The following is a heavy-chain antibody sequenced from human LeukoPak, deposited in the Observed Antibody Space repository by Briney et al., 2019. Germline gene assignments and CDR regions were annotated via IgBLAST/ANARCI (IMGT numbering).Heavy chain of an antibody. CDR1: GFTFSSYA. D-gene: IGHD2-21*02. CDR3: AKDREDGGDCYSDY. V-gene: IGHV3-23*01. Sequence: GGSLRLSCAASGFTFSSYAMSWVRQAPGEGLEWVSAISGSGGSTYYADSVKGRFTISRDNSKNTLYLQMNSLRAEDTAVYYCAKDREDGGDCYSDYWGQGTLVTVSS. J-gene: IGHJ4*02. CDR2: ISGSGGST.